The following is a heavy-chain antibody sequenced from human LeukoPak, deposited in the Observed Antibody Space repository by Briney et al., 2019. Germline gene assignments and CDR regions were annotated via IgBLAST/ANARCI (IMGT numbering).Heavy chain of an antibody. CDR1: GYTFTSYY. CDR3: ACVAGKGYFDY. CDR2: INPSGGST. Sequence: ASVKVSCKASGYTFTSYYMHWVGQAPGQGLEWMGIINPSGGSTSYAQKFQGRVTMTRDTSTSTVYMELSSLRSEDTAVYYCACVAGKGYFDYWGQGTLVTVSS. V-gene: IGHV1-46*01. D-gene: IGHD6-19*01. J-gene: IGHJ4*02.